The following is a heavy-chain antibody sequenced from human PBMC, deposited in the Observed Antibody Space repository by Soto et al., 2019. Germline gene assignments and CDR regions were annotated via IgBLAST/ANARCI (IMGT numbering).Heavy chain of an antibody. CDR1: GGSISSGGYY. CDR2: IYYSGST. D-gene: IGHD2-15*01. J-gene: IGHJ5*02. Sequence: QVQLQESGPGLVKPSQTLSLTCTVSGGSISSGGYYWSWIRQHPGKGLEWIGYIYYSGSTYYNPSLKSRVTISVDTSKNQFSLKLSSVTATDTAVYYCARGAVERYCSGGSCLWFDPWGQGTLVTVSS. V-gene: IGHV4-31*03. CDR3: ARGAVERYCSGGSCLWFDP.